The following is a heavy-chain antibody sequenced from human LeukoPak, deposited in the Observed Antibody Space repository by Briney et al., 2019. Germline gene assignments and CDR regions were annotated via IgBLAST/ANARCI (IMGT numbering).Heavy chain of an antibody. CDR2: IRADGSNT. D-gene: IGHD6-19*01. V-gene: IGHV3-7*03. J-gene: IGHJ5*02. CDR3: ARPGTSVSGAGWFDP. CDR1: GFTLSNIR. Sequence: AGGSLRLSCTASGFTLSNIRMSWVRQAPGKGLEWVASIRADGSNTYYMNSVRDRFTISRDGAKNSLFLQMNSLRAEDTAVYYCARPGTSVSGAGWFDPWGQGTLVIVSS.